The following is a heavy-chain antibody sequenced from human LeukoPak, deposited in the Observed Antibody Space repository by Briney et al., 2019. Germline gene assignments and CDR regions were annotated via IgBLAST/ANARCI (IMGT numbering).Heavy chain of an antibody. J-gene: IGHJ4*02. CDR2: IDNDGGKT. CDR3: AKSGGRWSYFDY. V-gene: IGHV3-23*01. D-gene: IGHD3-3*01. CDR1: GFIFINYA. Sequence: GGSLRLSCAASGFIFINYAMNWVRQAPGKGLEWVADIDNDGGKTYYTDSAKGRFTISRDNSKNTLYLQVNSLRAEDTALYYCAKSGGRWSYFDYWGQGTLVTVSS.